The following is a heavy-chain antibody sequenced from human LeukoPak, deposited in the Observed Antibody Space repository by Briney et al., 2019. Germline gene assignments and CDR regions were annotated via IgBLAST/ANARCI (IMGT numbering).Heavy chain of an antibody. Sequence: GASVKVSCKASGGTFSSYAISWVRQAPGQGPEWMGGIIPIFGTANYAQKFQGRVTITADESTSTAYMELSSLRSEDTAVYYCASGGDYYDSSGYYPRFDYWGQGTLVTVSS. CDR2: IIPIFGTA. CDR1: GGTFSSYA. V-gene: IGHV1-69*13. CDR3: ASGGDYYDSSGYYPRFDY. J-gene: IGHJ4*02. D-gene: IGHD3-22*01.